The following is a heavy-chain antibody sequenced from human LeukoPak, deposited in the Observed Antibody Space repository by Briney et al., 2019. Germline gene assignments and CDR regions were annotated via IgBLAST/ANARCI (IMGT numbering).Heavy chain of an antibody. CDR2: IYYSGST. CDR1: GDSVSNYY. V-gene: IGHV4-59*02. CDR3: ARGFDSKSTYFDY. J-gene: IGHJ4*02. D-gene: IGHD5-12*01. Sequence: PSETLSLTCTVSGDSVSNYYWNWIRQPPGKGLEWIGYIYYSGSTNYNPSLKSRVTISVDTSKNQFSLKLRSVTAADTAVYYCARGFDSKSTYFDYWGQGTLVTVSS.